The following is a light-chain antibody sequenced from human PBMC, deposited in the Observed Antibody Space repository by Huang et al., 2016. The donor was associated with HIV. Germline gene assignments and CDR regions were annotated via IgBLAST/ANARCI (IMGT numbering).Light chain of an antibody. CDR2: DAS. J-gene: IGKJ5*01. Sequence: ETVLTQSPATLSLSPGERATLSCRASQSVNSYLAWYQQKPGQTPGPLIYDASNRATGMPARFSGSGSGTDFTLTISSLEPEDFAVYYCQQRKYWPPITFGQGTRLEIK. V-gene: IGKV3-11*01. CDR3: QQRKYWPPIT. CDR1: QSVNSY.